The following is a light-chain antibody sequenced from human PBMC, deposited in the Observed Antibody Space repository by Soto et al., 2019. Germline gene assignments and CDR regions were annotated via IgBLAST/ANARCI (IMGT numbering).Light chain of an antibody. Sequence: EIVLTQSPGTLSLSPGERATLSCSASQSVSSAYLAWYQHKPGQPPTLLIYAASSRVTGIPDRFSGSGSGTDFTLTISRLEPEDFAVYYGQQYGSSSTWTVGPGTKVEIK. CDR3: QQYGSSSTWT. CDR2: AAS. V-gene: IGKV3-20*01. J-gene: IGKJ1*01. CDR1: QSVSSAY.